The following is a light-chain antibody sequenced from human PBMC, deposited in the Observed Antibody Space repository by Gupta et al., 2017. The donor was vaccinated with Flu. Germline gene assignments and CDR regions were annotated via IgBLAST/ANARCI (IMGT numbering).Light chain of an antibody. CDR1: QSLLHSNGYNY. CDR3: MLTLT. Sequence: DIVMTQSPLSLPVTPGEPASISCRSSQSLLHSNGYNYLDWYLQKPGQSPQLLIYLGSNRASGVPDRFSGSGSGTDFTLKISRVEAEDVGGYYGMLTLTFGGGTKVEIK. V-gene: IGKV2-28*01. J-gene: IGKJ4*01. CDR2: LGS.